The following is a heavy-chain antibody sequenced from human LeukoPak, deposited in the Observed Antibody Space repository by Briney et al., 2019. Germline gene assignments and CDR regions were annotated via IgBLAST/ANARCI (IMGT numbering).Heavy chain of an antibody. J-gene: IGHJ4*02. V-gene: IGHV4-61*08. CDR3: ARVSSIAARPFDY. D-gene: IGHD6-6*01. CDR1: GGSISSGDYY. CDR2: IYYSGST. Sequence: PSETLSLTCTVSGGSISSGDYYWSWIRQPPGKGLEWIGYIYYSGSTNYNPSLKSRVTISVDTSKNQFSLKLSSVTAADTAVYYCARVSSIAARPFDYWGQGTLVTVSS.